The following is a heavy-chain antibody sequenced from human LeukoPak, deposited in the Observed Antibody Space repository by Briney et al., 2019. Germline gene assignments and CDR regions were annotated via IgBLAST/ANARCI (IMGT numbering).Heavy chain of an antibody. V-gene: IGHV5-10-1*01. Sequence: PGESLKISCRASGYSFSTFWITWVRQMPGKGLEWMGRLDPRDSYTNYSPSFEGHVSISVDKSISTAYLQWSGLNASDTAIYYCARVYCTAATCDNWLDPWGQGTLVTVSS. CDR2: LDPRDSYT. J-gene: IGHJ5*02. D-gene: IGHD2-8*02. CDR3: ARVYCTAATCDNWLDP. CDR1: GYSFSTFW.